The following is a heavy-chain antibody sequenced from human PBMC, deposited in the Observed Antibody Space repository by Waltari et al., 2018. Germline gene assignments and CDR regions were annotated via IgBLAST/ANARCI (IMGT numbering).Heavy chain of an antibody. CDR3: ARGGYCSSTSCRGWFDP. CDR2: IIPIFGKA. CDR1: GGTFSSYA. V-gene: IGHV1-69*13. Sequence: QVQLVQSGAEVKKPGSSVKVSCKASGGTFSSYAIRWVRQAPGQGLEWMGGIIPIFGKANYAQKFQGRVTITADESTSTAYMELSSLRSEDTAVYYCARGGYCSSTSCRGWFDPWGQGTLVTVSS. J-gene: IGHJ5*02. D-gene: IGHD2-2*01.